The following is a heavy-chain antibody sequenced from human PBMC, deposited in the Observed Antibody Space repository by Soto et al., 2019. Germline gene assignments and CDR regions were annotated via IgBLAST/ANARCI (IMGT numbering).Heavy chain of an antibody. V-gene: IGHV3-53*04. D-gene: IGHD2-15*01. CDR1: GFTVSSNY. CDR2: IYSGGST. CDR3: ARVVDAEAVFDY. Sequence: EVQLVESGGGLVQPGGSLRLSCAASGFTVSSNYMSWVRQAPGKGLEWVSVIYSGGSTYYADSVKGRFTISSHNSKNTLYLQMNSLRAEDPAVYYCARVVDAEAVFDYWGQGTLVTVSS. J-gene: IGHJ4*02.